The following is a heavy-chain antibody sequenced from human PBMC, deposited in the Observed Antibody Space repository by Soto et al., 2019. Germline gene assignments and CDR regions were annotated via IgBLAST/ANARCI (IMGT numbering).Heavy chain of an antibody. V-gene: IGHV3-23*01. CDR1: GFTFSSYA. D-gene: IGHD3-16*02. Sequence: EVQLLESGGGLVQPGGSLTLSCATPGFTFSSYAMVWVRQAAEKGLEWVASISNNGDTAYYADSVKGRFTISRGNSENTLYLQMNGLRADDTALYFCAKSRVFIGAIVTLLDSWGQGTQVTVSS. CDR2: ISNNGDTA. J-gene: IGHJ4*02. CDR3: AKSRVFIGAIVTLLDS.